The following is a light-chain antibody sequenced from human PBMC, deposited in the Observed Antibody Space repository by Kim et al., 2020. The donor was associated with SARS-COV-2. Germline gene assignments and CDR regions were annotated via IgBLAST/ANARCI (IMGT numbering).Light chain of an antibody. Sequence: QSALTQPRSVSGSPGQSVTISCTGTSSDVGGHNYVSWYQQHPGKGPKLMIYDVNKRPSGVPDRFSGSKSGNTASLTISGLQAEDEADYYCCSYAGSYTSMFGGGTQLTVL. CDR1: SSDVGGHNY. CDR3: CSYAGSYTSM. J-gene: IGLJ3*02. V-gene: IGLV2-11*01. CDR2: DVN.